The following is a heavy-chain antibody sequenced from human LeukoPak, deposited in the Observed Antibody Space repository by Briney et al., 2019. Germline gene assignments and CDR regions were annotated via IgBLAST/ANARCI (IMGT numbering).Heavy chain of an antibody. Sequence: GGSLRLSCAASGFTFSDYYMSWIRQAPGRGLESVSYISSSGSTTYYTDSVKGRFTISRDNAKNSLYLQMNSLRPEDTAVYYCASSYGGGNCLVSWGQGTLVTVSS. V-gene: IGHV3-11*01. CDR1: GFTFSDYY. CDR3: ASSYGGGNCLVS. CDR2: ISSSGSTT. D-gene: IGHD2-15*01. J-gene: IGHJ5*02.